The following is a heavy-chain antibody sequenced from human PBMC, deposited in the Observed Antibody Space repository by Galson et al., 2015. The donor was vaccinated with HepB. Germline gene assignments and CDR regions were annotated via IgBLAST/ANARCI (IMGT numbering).Heavy chain of an antibody. CDR1: GFSLSTSGMC. CDR2: IDWDDDK. J-gene: IGHJ4*02. V-gene: IGHV2-70*01. Sequence: PALVKPTQTLTLTCIFSGFSLSTSGMCVSWIRQPPGKALEWLALIDWDDDKYYTTSLKTRLTISKDTSKNQVVLTMTNMDPVDTATYYCARNSYLRGYFDYWGQGTLVTVSS. D-gene: IGHD1-26*01. CDR3: ARNSYLRGYFDY.